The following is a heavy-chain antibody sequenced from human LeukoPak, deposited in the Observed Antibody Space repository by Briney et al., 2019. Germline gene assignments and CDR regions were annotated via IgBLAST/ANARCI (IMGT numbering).Heavy chain of an antibody. D-gene: IGHD2/OR15-2a*01. CDR1: GGSISEDY. V-gene: IGHV4-59*08. CDR2: VSHSDFNKSNGDIT. Sequence: PSETLSLTCTVSGGSISEDYWSWIRQPPGRGLEWIGYVSHSDFNKSNGDITNYNPSLESRITTSRDTSKNQFSLKLSSVTAADTAVYYCARGLYGQYNWFDPWGQGTLVTVSS. J-gene: IGHJ5*02. CDR3: ARGLYGQYNWFDP.